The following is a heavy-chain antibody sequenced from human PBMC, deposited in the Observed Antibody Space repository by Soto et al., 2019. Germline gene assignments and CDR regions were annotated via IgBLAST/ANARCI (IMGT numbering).Heavy chain of an antibody. V-gene: IGHV3-30*03. CDR2: IPYDGSHQ. CDR3: ARRLARGVIGWFDP. Sequence: QVHLVESGGGVVQPGRSLRLSCAASGFTFSSHGMHWIRQAPGKGLEWVAVIPYDGSHQYYADSVKGRFSISRDNSKNTLYLQMNSLRAEDTAVYYCARRLARGVIGWFDPWGQGTLVTVSS. CDR1: GFTFSSHG. D-gene: IGHD3-10*01. J-gene: IGHJ5*02.